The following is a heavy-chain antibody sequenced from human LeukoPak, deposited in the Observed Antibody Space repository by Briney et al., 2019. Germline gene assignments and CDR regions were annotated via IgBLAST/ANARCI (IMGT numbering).Heavy chain of an antibody. D-gene: IGHD2-15*01. V-gene: IGHV3-21*01. CDR3: ARGMPGRDCSGGSCYGYGLDV. CDR2: ITSSSSFM. CDR1: GFTFRSYS. Sequence: PGGSLRLSCAASGFTFRSYSMNWVRQAPGKGLEWVCSITSSSSFMYHAESVKGRFTISRDNAKNSLYLQMNSLRAEDTAVYYCARGMPGRDCSGGSCYGYGLDVWGQGTTVTVSS. J-gene: IGHJ6*02.